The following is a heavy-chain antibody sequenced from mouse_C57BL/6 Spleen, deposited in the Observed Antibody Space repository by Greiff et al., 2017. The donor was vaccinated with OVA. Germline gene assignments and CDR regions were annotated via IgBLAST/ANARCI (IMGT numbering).Heavy chain of an antibody. Sequence: QLQLKQPGAELVKPGASVKMSCKASGYTFTSYWITWVKQRPGQGLEWIGDIYPGSGSTNYNEKFKSKATLTVDTSSSTAYMQLSSLTSEDSAVYYCAYYSNSHWYFDVWGTGTTVTVSS. V-gene: IGHV1-55*01. CDR1: GYTFTSYW. J-gene: IGHJ1*03. D-gene: IGHD2-5*01. CDR3: AYYSNSHWYFDV. CDR2: IYPGSGST.